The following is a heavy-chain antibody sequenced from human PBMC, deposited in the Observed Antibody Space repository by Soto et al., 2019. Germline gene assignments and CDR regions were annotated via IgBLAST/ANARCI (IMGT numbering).Heavy chain of an antibody. CDR2: ISKRGNT. Sequence: PSETLSLTCTVSGGSISSGGYYWSWMRQHPGEGLEWIGYISKRGNTYYNPSLESRVFVSADMSKNQFSLKVSSVTAADTAVYYCASEDGYGKSDYWGQGTQVTVSS. V-gene: IGHV4-31*03. D-gene: IGHD5-18*01. CDR1: GGSISSGGYY. CDR3: ASEDGYGKSDY. J-gene: IGHJ4*02.